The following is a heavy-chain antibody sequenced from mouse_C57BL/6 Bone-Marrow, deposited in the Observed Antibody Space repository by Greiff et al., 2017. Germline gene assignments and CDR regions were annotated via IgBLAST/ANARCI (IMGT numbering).Heavy chain of an antibody. J-gene: IGHJ1*03. CDR2: INYDGSST. V-gene: IGHV5-16*01. D-gene: IGHD1-1*01. CDR1: GFTFSDYY. Sequence: DVKLVESEGGLVQPGSSMKLSCTASGFTFSDYYMAWVRQVPEKGLEWVANINYDGSSTYYLDSLKSRFIISRENAKNILYLQMSLLKSENTATYYSAIETHYYGSSHWYFDVWGTGTTVTVSS. CDR3: AIETHYYGSSHWYFDV.